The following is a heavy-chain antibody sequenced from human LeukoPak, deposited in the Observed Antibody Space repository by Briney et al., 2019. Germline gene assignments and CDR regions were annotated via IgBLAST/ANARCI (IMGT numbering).Heavy chain of an antibody. CDR1: GFTFDDYA. Sequence: PGGSLRLSCVASGFTFDDYAMHWVRQAPRKGLEWVSLISWDGGSTYYADSVKGRFTISRDNSKNSLYLQMNSLRAEDTALYYCAKDLDSSGWNYYYNYGMDVWGQGTTVTVSS. V-gene: IGHV3-43D*03. CDR2: ISWDGGST. J-gene: IGHJ6*02. CDR3: AKDLDSSGWNYYYNYGMDV. D-gene: IGHD6-19*01.